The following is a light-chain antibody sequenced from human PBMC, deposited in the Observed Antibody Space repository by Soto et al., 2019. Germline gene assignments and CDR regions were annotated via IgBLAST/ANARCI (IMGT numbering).Light chain of an antibody. V-gene: IGKV3-15*01. CDR1: QSVSSSY. J-gene: IGKJ5*01. CDR2: DAS. Sequence: EIVLTQGPGPLYLSPGERSTLSCRASQSVSSSYLAWYQQKPGQAPRLLIYDASARALHAPARFAGSGSGTDFTLTISSLQSEDFAVYFCQQYNNWPITFGQGTRLAIK. CDR3: QQYNNWPIT.